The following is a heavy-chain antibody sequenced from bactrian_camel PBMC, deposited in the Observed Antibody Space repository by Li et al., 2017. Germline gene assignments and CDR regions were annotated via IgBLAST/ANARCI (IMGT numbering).Heavy chain of an antibody. CDR2: IYNGGSST. CDR3: AADSRPTIRCWDYDPYEYNN. J-gene: IGHJ4*01. D-gene: IGHD4*01. Sequence: QLVESGGGLVQPGESLRLSCVGSGFTFSSTVMRWVRQAPGKALEWVSVIYNGGSSTAYADSVKGRFTISRDDAKNAAYLQMNDLKPEDTAMYYCAADSRPTIRCWDYDPYEYNNWGQGTQVTVS. V-gene: IGHV3S40*01. CDR1: GFTFSSTV.